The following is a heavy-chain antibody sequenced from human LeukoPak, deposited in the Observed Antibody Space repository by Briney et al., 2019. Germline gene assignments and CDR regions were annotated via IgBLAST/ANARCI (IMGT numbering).Heavy chain of an antibody. V-gene: IGHV3-23*01. CDR2: ISGTGGAT. D-gene: IGHD2-21*01. J-gene: IGHJ5*01. CDR3: VKDPRDTYGTNWFVS. Sequence: GGSLRLSCVASGFSFGNYAMSWVRQAPGKGLQWVSQISGTGGATWYAGFARDRFTISRDNSKKTLYLQMSGLRVEDTAMYYCVKDPRDTYGTNWFVSWGQGTLLIVPS. CDR1: GFSFGNYA.